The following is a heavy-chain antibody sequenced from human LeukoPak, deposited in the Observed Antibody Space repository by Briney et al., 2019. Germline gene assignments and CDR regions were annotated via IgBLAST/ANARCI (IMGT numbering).Heavy chain of an antibody. CDR3: ARIAAASPDDY. D-gene: IGHD6-13*01. J-gene: IGHJ4*02. CDR1: GYSFTNYW. CDR2: INPSGGST. V-gene: IGHV1-46*01. Sequence: GESLKISCKGSGYSFTNYWIAWVRQAPGQGLEWMGIINPSGGSTSYAQKFQGRVTMTRDMSTSTVYMELSSLRSEDTAVYYCARIAAASPDDYWGQGTLVTVSS.